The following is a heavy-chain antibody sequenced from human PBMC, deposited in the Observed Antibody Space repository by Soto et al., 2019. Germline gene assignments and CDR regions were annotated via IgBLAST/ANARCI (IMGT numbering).Heavy chain of an antibody. J-gene: IGHJ4*02. CDR3: ATVGPYYYDTGSFDY. Sequence: VKVSCKASGYTFTSYGISWVRQAPGQGLEWMGWISAYNGNTNYAQKLQGRVTMTTDTSTSTAYMELRSLRSEDTAVYYCATVGPYYYDTGSFDYWGQGTLVTVSS. CDR1: GYTFTSYG. V-gene: IGHV1-18*01. CDR2: ISAYNGNT. D-gene: IGHD3-22*01.